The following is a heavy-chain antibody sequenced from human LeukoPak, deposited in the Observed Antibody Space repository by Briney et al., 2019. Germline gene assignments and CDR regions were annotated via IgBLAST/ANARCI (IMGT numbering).Heavy chain of an antibody. D-gene: IGHD6-13*01. Sequence: GGSLRLSCSASGFTFSSYAMSWVRQAPGKGLEWVSALSASGGSTYYADSVKGRFTISRDNSKNTLYLQMNTLRAEDTAVYSCAKARYISSWSYFDYWGQGTLVTVSS. V-gene: IGHV3-23*01. CDR1: GFTFSSYA. J-gene: IGHJ4*02. CDR2: LSASGGST. CDR3: AKARYISSWSYFDY.